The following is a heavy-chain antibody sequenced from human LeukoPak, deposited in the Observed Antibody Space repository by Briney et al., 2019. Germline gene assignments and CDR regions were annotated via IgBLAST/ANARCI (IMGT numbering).Heavy chain of an antibody. D-gene: IGHD2-2*01. CDR3: AREYCSSTSCLYDY. CDR1: GFTFSSFW. Sequence: GGSLRLSCAASGFTFSSFWMHSVRQAPGKGLEWVSYISSSSSTIYYADSVKGRFTISRDKAKNSLYLQMNSLRAEDTAVYYCAREYCSSTSCLYDYWGQGTLVTVSS. J-gene: IGHJ4*02. V-gene: IGHV3-48*01. CDR2: ISSSSSTI.